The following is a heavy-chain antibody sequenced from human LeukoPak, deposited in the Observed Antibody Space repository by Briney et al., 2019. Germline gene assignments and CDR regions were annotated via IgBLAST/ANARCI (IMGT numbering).Heavy chain of an antibody. CDR3: ARAIASYGDSAY. Sequence: GGSLRLSCAASGFKFSSFSMGWVRQAPGEGLEWLSYITSTSSATYYADSLQGRFTISRDNTENSLYLQINSLRADDTAVYYCARAIASYGDSAYWGQGTLVTVSS. CDR1: GFKFSSFS. CDR2: ITSTSSAT. V-gene: IGHV3-48*04. J-gene: IGHJ4*02. D-gene: IGHD5-18*01.